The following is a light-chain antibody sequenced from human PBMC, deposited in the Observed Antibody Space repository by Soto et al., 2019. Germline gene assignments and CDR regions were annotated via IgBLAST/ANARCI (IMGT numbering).Light chain of an antibody. V-gene: IGKV1-5*03. Sequence: DIQMTQSPSTLSAPVGDRVTITCRASQSISSWLAWYQQKPGKAPKLLIYKASSLESGVPSRFSGSGSGTEFTLTISSLQPDDFATYYCQQYNSYSPTWTFGQGTKV. CDR1: QSISSW. J-gene: IGKJ1*01. CDR3: QQYNSYSPTWT. CDR2: KAS.